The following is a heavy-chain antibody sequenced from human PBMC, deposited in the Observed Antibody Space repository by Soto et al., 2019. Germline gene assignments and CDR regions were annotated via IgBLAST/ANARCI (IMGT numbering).Heavy chain of an antibody. J-gene: IGHJ4*02. CDR1: GGSFSGYY. CDR2: INHSGST. CDR3: ARGLNYDSSGYLTDNPNFDY. Sequence: SETLSLTCAVYGGSFSGYYWSWIRQPPGKGLEWIGEINHSGSTNYNPSLKSRVTISVDTSKNQFSLKLSSVTAADTAVYYCARGLNYDSSGYLTDNPNFDYWGQGTLVTVSS. D-gene: IGHD3-22*01. V-gene: IGHV4-34*01.